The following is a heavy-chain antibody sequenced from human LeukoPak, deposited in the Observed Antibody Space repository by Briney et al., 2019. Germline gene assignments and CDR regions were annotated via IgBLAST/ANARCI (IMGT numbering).Heavy chain of an antibody. CDR3: AKGDDQSSKDSSGYYFDY. D-gene: IGHD3-22*01. CDR2: ICGSGGCT. Sequence: GGSLRLSCADSGFTFSSYAMSWVRQAPGTGMEGVSAICGSGGCTYYADSVKGRFTISRDHSKNTLYLQMNSLRADDTAVYYCAKGDDQSSKDSSGYYFDYWGQGTLVTVSS. J-gene: IGHJ4*02. CDR1: GFTFSSYA. V-gene: IGHV3-23*01.